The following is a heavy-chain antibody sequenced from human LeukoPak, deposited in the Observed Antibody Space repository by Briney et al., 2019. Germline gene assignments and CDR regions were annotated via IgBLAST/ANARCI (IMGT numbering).Heavy chain of an antibody. CDR1: GDSISSDTYY. Sequence: PSETLSLTCSVSGDSISSDTYYWSWIRQPAGKGLEWIGRIYTSGSTSGSTNYNPSLKSRVTISLDTSKNQFSLKLSSVTAADTAVYYCARDTGYVRAFDIWGQGTMVTVSS. J-gene: IGHJ3*02. V-gene: IGHV4-61*02. D-gene: IGHD5-12*01. CDR3: ARDTGYVRAFDI. CDR2: IYTSGS.